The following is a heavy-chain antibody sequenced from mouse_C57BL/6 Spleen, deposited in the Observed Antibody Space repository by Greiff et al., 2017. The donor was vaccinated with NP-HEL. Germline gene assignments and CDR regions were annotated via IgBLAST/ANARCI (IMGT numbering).Heavy chain of an antibody. D-gene: IGHD2-5*01. CDR1: GYTFTDYE. V-gene: IGHV1-15*01. CDR2: IDPETGGT. Sequence: VQLQQSGAELVRPGASVTLSCKASGYTFTDYEMHWVKQTPVHGLEWIGAIDPETGGTAYNQKFKGKAILTADKSSSTAYMELRILTSEDSAVYYCTRDSNYVRYYAMDYWGQGTSVTVSS. J-gene: IGHJ4*01. CDR3: TRDSNYVRYYAMDY.